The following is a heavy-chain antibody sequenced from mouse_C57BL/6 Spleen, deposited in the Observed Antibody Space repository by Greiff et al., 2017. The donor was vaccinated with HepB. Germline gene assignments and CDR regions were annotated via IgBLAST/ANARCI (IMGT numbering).Heavy chain of an antibody. CDR1: GYSITSGYY. V-gene: IGHV3-6*01. J-gene: IGHJ1*03. CDR3: ATWPYGDWYFDV. D-gene: IGHD1-1*02. CDR2: ISYDGSN. Sequence: EVKLEESGPGLVKPSQSLSLTCSVTGYSITSGYYWNWIRQFPGNKLEWMGYISYDGSNNYNPSLKNRISITRDTSKNQFFLKLNSVTTEDTATYYCATWPYGDWYFDVWGTGTTVTVSS.